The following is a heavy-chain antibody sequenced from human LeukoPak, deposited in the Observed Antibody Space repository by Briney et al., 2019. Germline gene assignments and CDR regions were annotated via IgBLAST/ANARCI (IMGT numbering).Heavy chain of an antibody. Sequence: PGRSLRLSCVVSGFTFSNFGIYWVRQAPGKGLEWVALISYDGSDKYYADSVKGRFTISRDNSKNTVYLQMNSLRGEDTAVYYCARDSVPDYWGQGTLVTVSS. CDR2: ISYDGSDK. CDR1: GFTFSNFG. CDR3: ARDSVPDY. V-gene: IGHV3-30*03. D-gene: IGHD6-6*01. J-gene: IGHJ4*02.